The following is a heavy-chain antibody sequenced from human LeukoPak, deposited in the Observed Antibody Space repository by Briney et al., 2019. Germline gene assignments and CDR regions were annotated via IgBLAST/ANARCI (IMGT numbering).Heavy chain of an antibody. CDR3: VRRGDASSGWGDHDF. J-gene: IGHJ4*02. CDR2: IGGSGDKT. CDR1: GFTVSSLA. V-gene: IGHV3-23*01. Sequence: GGSLRLSCAASGFTVSSLAMHWVRQAPGKGLEWVSTIGGSGDKTFYADSVKGRFTISRDNSKNMVHLQMNSLTGEDTALYYCVRRGDASSGWGDHDFWGQGALVTVSS. D-gene: IGHD6-19*01.